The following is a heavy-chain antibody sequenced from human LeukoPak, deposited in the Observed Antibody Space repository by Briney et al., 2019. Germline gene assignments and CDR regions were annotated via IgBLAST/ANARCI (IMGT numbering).Heavy chain of an antibody. J-gene: IGHJ3*02. Sequence: GASVKVSCKVSGYTLTELSMHWVRQAPGKGLEWMGGFDPEDGETIYAQKFQGRVTMTEDTSTDTAYMELSSLRSEDTAVYYCATRDYGGNSVYAFDIWGQGTMVTVSS. CDR1: GYTLTELS. CDR2: FDPEDGET. CDR3: ATRDYGGNSVYAFDI. V-gene: IGHV1-24*01. D-gene: IGHD4-23*01.